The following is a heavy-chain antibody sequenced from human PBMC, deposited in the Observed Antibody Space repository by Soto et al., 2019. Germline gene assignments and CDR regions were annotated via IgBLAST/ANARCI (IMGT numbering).Heavy chain of an antibody. CDR3: ARSYYYGSGSYTAFDI. Sequence: QVQLVQSGAEVKKPGSSVKVSCKASGGSFSSYAISWVRQAPGQGLEWMGGIIPIFGTANYAQKFQRRVTITADESTSTAYMELISLRSEDTAVYYCARSYYYGSGSYTAFDIWGQGTMVTVSS. J-gene: IGHJ3*02. D-gene: IGHD3-10*01. V-gene: IGHV1-69*12. CDR1: GGSFSSYA. CDR2: IIPIFGTA.